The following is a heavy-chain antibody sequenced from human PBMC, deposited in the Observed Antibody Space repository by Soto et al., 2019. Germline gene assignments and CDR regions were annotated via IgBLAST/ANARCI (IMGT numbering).Heavy chain of an antibody. CDR2: IWYDGSNK. CDR1: GFTFSSYG. D-gene: IGHD3-22*01. Sequence: GGSLRLSCAASGFTFSSYGMHWVRQAPGKGLEWVVVIWYDGSNKYYADFVKGRFTISRDNSKNTLYLQMNSLRAEDTAVYYCAKDRHRSGSPHPFDYWGQGTLVTVSS. J-gene: IGHJ4*02. CDR3: AKDRHRSGSPHPFDY. V-gene: IGHV3-33*06.